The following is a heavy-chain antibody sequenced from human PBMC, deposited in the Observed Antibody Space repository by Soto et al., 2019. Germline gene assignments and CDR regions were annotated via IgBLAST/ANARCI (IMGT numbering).Heavy chain of an antibody. J-gene: IGHJ4*02. V-gene: IGHV3-30-3*01. CDR1: GFTYSTYT. Sequence: GSLRLSCAASGFTYSTYTMHWVRQAPGKGLEWVAVISYDGNNKFYADSVKGRFTISRDNSKNTLYLQMNSLRAEDTAVYYCAKENGYSSTWFEFDYWGQGTLVTVSS. D-gene: IGHD6-13*01. CDR3: AKENGYSSTWFEFDY. CDR2: ISYDGNNK.